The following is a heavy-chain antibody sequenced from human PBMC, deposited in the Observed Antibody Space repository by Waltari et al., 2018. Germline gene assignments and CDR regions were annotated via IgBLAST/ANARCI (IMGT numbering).Heavy chain of an antibody. CDR3: AKMCRNLPRDIIDN. J-gene: IGHJ4*02. CDR2: TSASSGSK. CDR1: GFTFRNFA. V-gene: IGHV3-23*01. Sequence: EVQLLESGGGLVQRGGSVRLSCAVSGFTFRNFAMSWVRHTPGKGLEWVAGTSASSGSKYYADSVQGRFTISRDNSKKRVYLQMNSLRAEDTATYYCAKMCRNLPRDIIDNWGQGTQVIIAS.